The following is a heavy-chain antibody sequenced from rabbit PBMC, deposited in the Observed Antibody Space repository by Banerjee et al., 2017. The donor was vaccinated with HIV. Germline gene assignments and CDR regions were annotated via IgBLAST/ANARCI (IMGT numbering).Heavy chain of an antibody. CDR1: GFSFSGSYW. J-gene: IGHJ4*01. Sequence: QEQLEESGGDLVKPEGSLTLTCTASGFSFSGSYWICWVRQAPGKGLEWIACIYTGSSSSTYYASWAKGRFTISKTSSTTVTLQMTSLTAADTATYFCARDLAGVIGWNFSLWGQGTLVTVS. V-gene: IGHV1S45*01. CDR2: IYTGSSSST. D-gene: IGHD4-1*01. CDR3: ARDLAGVIGWNFSL.